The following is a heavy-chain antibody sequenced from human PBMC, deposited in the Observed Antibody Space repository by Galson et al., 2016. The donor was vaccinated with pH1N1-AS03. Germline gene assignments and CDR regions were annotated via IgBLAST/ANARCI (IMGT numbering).Heavy chain of an antibody. V-gene: IGHV4-4*07. CDR2: IHSSGST. CDR3: ARGRGSSNLDPVGY. D-gene: IGHD3-10*01. CDR1: GGSLTNYY. Sequence: ETLSLTCTVSGGSLTNYYWSWIRQPAGRGLESIGRIHSSGSTDYNPSLRTRVTMSKDSSKNQISLNLTSVSAPDTAIYYCARGRGSSNLDPVGYWGQGILVTVSS. J-gene: IGHJ4*02.